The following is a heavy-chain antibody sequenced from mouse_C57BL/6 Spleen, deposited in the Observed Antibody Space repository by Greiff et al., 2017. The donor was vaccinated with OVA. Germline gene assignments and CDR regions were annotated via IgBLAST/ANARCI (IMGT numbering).Heavy chain of an antibody. D-gene: IGHD3-2*02. V-gene: IGHV5-6*01. Sequence: EVQVVESGGDLVKPGGSLKLSCAASGFTFSSSGLSWVRQTPDKRLEWVATIISGGVFPYSPDSVRGRFTISRDNAKNTLYLQMSSRKSEDTAMYYCASHSSGYYFDDWGKGTTLTVAS. CDR2: IISGGVFP. CDR3: ASHSSGYYFDD. CDR1: GFTFSSSG. J-gene: IGHJ2*01.